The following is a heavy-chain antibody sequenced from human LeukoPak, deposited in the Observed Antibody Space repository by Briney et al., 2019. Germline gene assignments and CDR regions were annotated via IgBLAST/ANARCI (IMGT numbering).Heavy chain of an antibody. Sequence: PGGSLRLSCAASGFTFSSYAMSWVRQAPGKGLEWVSSISSSSSYIYYADSVKGRFTISRDNAKNSLYLQMNSLRAEDTAVYYCARDIGIEVKSVSGGSSHLYPLDYWGQGTLVTVSS. J-gene: IGHJ4*02. CDR2: ISSSSSYI. D-gene: IGHD2-15*01. CDR3: ARDIGIEVKSVSGGSSHLYPLDY. V-gene: IGHV3-21*01. CDR1: GFTFSSYA.